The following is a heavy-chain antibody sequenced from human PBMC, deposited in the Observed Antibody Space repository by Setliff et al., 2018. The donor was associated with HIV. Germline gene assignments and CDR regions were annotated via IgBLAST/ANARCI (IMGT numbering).Heavy chain of an antibody. Sequence: ASVKVSCKASGYSLTNYYMHWVRQAPGQGLEWMGIINPSGGSTSYAQKFQGRVTMTRDTSTSTVYMALSSLRSEDTAVYYCARAYCSTTSCSTSYHYYYMDVWGKGGVTVSS. CDR1: GYSLTNYY. D-gene: IGHD2-2*01. V-gene: IGHV1-46*01. J-gene: IGHJ6*03. CDR2: INPSGGST. CDR3: ARAYCSTTSCSTSYHYYYMDV.